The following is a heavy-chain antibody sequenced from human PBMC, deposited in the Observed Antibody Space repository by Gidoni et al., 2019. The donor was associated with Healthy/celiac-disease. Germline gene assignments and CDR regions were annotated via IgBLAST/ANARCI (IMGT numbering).Heavy chain of an antibody. Sequence: QVQLVQSGAEVKKPGSSVKVSCKASGGTFSRYAISWVRQAPGQGLEWLGGIIPSFGKANYAQKFQGRVTITADESTSTAYMELSRLRSEDTAVDYCARGLGYCSGGSCYSVHYYGMDVWGQGTTVTVSS. J-gene: IGHJ6*02. V-gene: IGHV1-69*01. CDR1: GGTFSRYA. CDR2: IIPSFGKA. CDR3: ARGLGYCSGGSCYSVHYYGMDV. D-gene: IGHD2-15*01.